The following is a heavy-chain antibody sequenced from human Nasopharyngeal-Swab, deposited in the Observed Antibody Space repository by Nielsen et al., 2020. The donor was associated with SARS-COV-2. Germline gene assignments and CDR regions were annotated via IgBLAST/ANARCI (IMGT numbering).Heavy chain of an antibody. CDR3: ARDQDCSGGSCYSYYYYGMDV. CDR1: GGTFSSYA. D-gene: IGHD2-15*01. J-gene: IGHJ6*02. Sequence: SAKVSCKASGGTFSSYAISWVRQAPGQGLEWMGGIIPIFGTANYAQKFQGRVTITADESTSTAYMELSSLRSEDTAVYYCARDQDCSGGSCYSYYYYGMDVWGQGTTATVSS. V-gene: IGHV1-69*13. CDR2: IIPIFGTA.